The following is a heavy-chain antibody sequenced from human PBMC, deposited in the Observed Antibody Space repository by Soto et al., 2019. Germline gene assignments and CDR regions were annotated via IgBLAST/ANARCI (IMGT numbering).Heavy chain of an antibody. Sequence: QVQLVESGGGVVQPGRSLRLSCAASGFTFSSYGMHWVRQAPGKGLEWVAVIWYDGSNKYYADSVKGRFTISRDNSKNTLYLQMNSLRAEDTAVYYCARDGEMATESYYYYGMDVWGQGTTVTVSS. J-gene: IGHJ6*02. D-gene: IGHD5-12*01. CDR1: GFTFSSYG. V-gene: IGHV3-33*01. CDR2: IWYDGSNK. CDR3: ARDGEMATESYYYYGMDV.